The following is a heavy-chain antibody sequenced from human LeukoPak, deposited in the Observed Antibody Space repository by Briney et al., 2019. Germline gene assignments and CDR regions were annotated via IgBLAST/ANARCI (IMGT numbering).Heavy chain of an antibody. CDR2: ISAYNGNT. J-gene: IGHJ3*02. D-gene: IGHD3-22*01. CDR3: AREWTLYYHDSSGPVAFDI. V-gene: IGHV1-18*01. Sequence: ASVKVSCKASGYTFTSYGISWVRQAPGQGLEWMGWISAYNGNTNYAQKLQGRVTMTTDTSTSTAYMELRSLRSDDTAVYYCAREWTLYYHDSSGPVAFDIWGQGTMVTVSS. CDR1: GYTFTSYG.